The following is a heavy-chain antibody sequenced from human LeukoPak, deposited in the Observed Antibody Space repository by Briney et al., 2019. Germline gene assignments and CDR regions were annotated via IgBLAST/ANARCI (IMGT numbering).Heavy chain of an antibody. Sequence: PRGSLRLSCAASGFSFSVYSMNWVRQAPGKGLEWVSSISSRSYTDYADSVRGRFTISRDNAKNSLFLQMNSLRAEDTAVYYCASYGGFTSATLVDLLWGQGTLVTVSS. J-gene: IGHJ4*02. D-gene: IGHD4-23*01. CDR1: GFSFSVYS. CDR3: ASYGGFTSATLVDLL. CDR2: ISSRSYT. V-gene: IGHV3-69-1*01.